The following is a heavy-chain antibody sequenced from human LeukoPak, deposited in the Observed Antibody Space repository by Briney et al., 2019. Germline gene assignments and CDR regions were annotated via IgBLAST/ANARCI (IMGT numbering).Heavy chain of an antibody. CDR1: GGSVSRGNYY. CDR3: ARVSAAGTGPDY. J-gene: IGHJ4*02. Sequence: RPSETLSLTCTVSGGSVSRGNYYWSWIRQPPGKGLEWIGFMSNSGHTDSNASLKSRVTISVDTSKDQFSLKLNSVTAADTAVYYCARVSAAGTGPDYWGQGTLVTVSS. D-gene: IGHD6-13*01. V-gene: IGHV4-61*01. CDR2: MSNSGHT.